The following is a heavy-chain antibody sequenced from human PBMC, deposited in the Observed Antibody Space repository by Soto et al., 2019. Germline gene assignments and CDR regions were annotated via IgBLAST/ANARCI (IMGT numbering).Heavy chain of an antibody. J-gene: IGHJ4*02. CDR2: IRSKANSYAT. D-gene: IGHD3-22*01. V-gene: IGHV3-73*01. Sequence: QAGGSLRLSCAASGFTFSGSAMHWVRQASGKGLEWVGRIRSKANSYATAYAASVKGRFTISRDDSKNTAYLQMNSLKTEDTAVYYCTRHPDYYDSSGYPDYWGQGTLVTVSS. CDR1: GFTFSGSA. CDR3: TRHPDYYDSSGYPDY.